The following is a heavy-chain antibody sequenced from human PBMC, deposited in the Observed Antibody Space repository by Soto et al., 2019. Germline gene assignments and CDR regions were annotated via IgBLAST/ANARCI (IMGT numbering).Heavy chain of an antibody. D-gene: IGHD4-17*01. J-gene: IGHJ6*03. CDR3: ARAFTTVTSSTNCYYMAV. CDR2: IIPILGIA. V-gene: IGHV1-69*02. Sequence: SVKVSCKASGGTFSNYTISWVRQAPGQGLEWMGRIIPILGIANYAQKFQGRVTITADKSTSTAYMELSSLRSEDTAVYYCARAFTTVTSSTNCYYMAVRGKGTTVTVSS. CDR1: GGTFSNYT.